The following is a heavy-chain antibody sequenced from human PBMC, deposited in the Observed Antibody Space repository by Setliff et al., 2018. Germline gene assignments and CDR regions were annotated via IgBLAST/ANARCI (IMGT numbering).Heavy chain of an antibody. J-gene: IGHJ4*02. CDR1: GYSISSGRF. D-gene: IGHD1-1*01. V-gene: IGHV4-38-2*02. Sequence: PSETLSLTCGVSGYSISSGRFWGWIRQPPGKGLEWIGSIYYTGSTYYNPSLKSRVTMPVDTSKRQFSLKLGSATAADTAVYYCARDMGQPYYFESWGLGTLVTVS. CDR2: IYYTGST. CDR3: ARDMGQPYYFES.